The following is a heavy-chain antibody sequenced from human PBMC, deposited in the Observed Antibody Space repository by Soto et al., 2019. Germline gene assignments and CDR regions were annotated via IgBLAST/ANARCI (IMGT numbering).Heavy chain of an antibody. CDR1: GGTFSSYA. J-gene: IGHJ6*02. D-gene: IGHD6-6*01. CDR3: ARENHSSSGYYYYGMDV. V-gene: IGHV1-69*13. CDR2: IIPIFGTA. Sequence: GASVKVSCKASGGTFSSYAISWVRQAPGQGLEWMGGIIPIFGTANYAQKFQGRVTITADESTSTAYMELSSLRSEDTAVYYCARENHSSSGYYYYGMDVWGQGTTVTVS.